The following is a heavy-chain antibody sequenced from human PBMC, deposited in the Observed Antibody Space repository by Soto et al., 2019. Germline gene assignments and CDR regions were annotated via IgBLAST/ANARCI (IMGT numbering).Heavy chain of an antibody. CDR1: GGSFGTYH. CDR2: VYYSGST. V-gene: IGHV4-59*01. J-gene: IGHJ5*02. CDR3: ARQPYINHSFGWFDT. Sequence: QVQLQESGPGLVKPSETLSLTCTVSGGSFGTYHWSWLRQPPGRGLEWIGYVYYSGSTNYNPSLKSRVTISVDTSRNQFSLKMTSMSAADTAVYYCARQPYINHSFGWFDTWGQGAQVTVSS. D-gene: IGHD4-4*01.